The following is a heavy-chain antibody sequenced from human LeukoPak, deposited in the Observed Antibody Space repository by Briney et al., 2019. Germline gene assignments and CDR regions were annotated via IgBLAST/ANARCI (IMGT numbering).Heavy chain of an antibody. V-gene: IGHV3-23*01. CDR3: AKGPYYYDSSGYYDY. CDR1: GFTFSSYA. J-gene: IGHJ4*02. CDR2: ISGSGGST. Sequence: PGGSLRLSCAASGFTFSSYAMSWVRQAPGKGLEWDSAISGSGGSTYYADSVKGRFTISRDNSKNTLYLQMNSLRAEDTAIYYCAKGPYYYDSSGYYDYWSQGTLVTVSS. D-gene: IGHD3-22*01.